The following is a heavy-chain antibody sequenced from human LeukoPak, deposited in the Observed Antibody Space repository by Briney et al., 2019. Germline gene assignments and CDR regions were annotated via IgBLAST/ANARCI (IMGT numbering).Heavy chain of an antibody. J-gene: IGHJ4*02. V-gene: IGHV3-23*01. Sequence: GGSLTHSCAACGLTLSSYAMSWVRQAPGKGLELVSAISGSGGSTYYVDSEKGRFTISRDNSKNTLYLQMNSLIAEDTSVYYCAKTLVWIRELFLGAFAYWGQGTLVTVSS. CDR3: AKTLVWIRELFLGAFAY. D-gene: IGHD3-10*01. CDR1: GLTLSSYA. CDR2: ISGSGGST.